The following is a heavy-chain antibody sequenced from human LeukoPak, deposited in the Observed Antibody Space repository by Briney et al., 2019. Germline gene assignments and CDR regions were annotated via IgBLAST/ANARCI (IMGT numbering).Heavy chain of an antibody. CDR2: LSYDGKKK. CDR3: ARDADYFDSSGYYRALDF. V-gene: IGHV3-30*04. CDR1: RLTFSAFA. Sequence: PGGSLRLSCAASRLTFSAFAMHWVRQAPRKGLEWVAVLSYDGKKKYYADSVKGRFTISRDNPKSTLYLQMSSLTPEDTAVYFCARDADYFDSSGYYRALDFWGQGTLVTVSS. J-gene: IGHJ4*02. D-gene: IGHD3-22*01.